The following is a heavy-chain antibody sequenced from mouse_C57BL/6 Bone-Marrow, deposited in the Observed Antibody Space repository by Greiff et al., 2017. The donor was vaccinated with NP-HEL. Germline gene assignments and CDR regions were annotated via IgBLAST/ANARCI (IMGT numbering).Heavy chain of an antibody. Sequence: VQLQQSGPGLVQPSQSLSITCTVSGFSLTSYGVHWVRQSPGKGLEWLGVIWSGGGTDYNEAFISGLGIRKDDSKSRVFFKMNSLQADDTAIYYCASLFGVYWDQGTTPTVSA. D-gene: IGHD2-3*01. J-gene: IGHJ2*01. CDR3: ASLFGVY. CDR1: GFSLTSYG. CDR2: IWSGGGT. V-gene: IGHV2-2*01.